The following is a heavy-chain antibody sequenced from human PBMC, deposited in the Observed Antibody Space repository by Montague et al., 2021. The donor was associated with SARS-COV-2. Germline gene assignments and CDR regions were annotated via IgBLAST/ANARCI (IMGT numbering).Heavy chain of an antibody. CDR3: ARFGSGTLEFDL. CDR1: GASISTGIYY. D-gene: IGHD1-26*01. J-gene: IGHJ4*02. CDR2: IRTTGHT. Sequence: TLSLTCTVSGASISTGIYYWSWIRQPAGKGLEWIGRIRTTGHTDYNSSLESRVFMSVDTSTNQFSLSLTSVTAADTAVYFCARFGSGTLEFDLWGQGTLVIVSS. V-gene: IGHV4-61*02.